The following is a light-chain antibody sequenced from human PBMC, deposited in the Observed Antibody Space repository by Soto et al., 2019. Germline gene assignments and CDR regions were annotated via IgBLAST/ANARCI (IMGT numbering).Light chain of an antibody. CDR3: QQYHSWPPRT. CDR2: GVY. J-gene: IGKJ1*01. CDR1: QSVSSN. Sequence: EIVMAQSRAILSLSPGERATLSCRTSQSVSSNLAWYQQKPGQAPRLLIYGVYTRAPGIPARFSGSGSGTEFTLTISSLQSEDFAVYYCQQYHSWPPRTFGQGTKVDIK. V-gene: IGKV3D-15*01.